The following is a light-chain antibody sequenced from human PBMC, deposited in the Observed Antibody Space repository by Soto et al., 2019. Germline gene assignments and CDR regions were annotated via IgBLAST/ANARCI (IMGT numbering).Light chain of an antibody. V-gene: IGLV2-14*01. Sequence: QSVLTQPASVSGSPGQSITISCTGTSSDVGGYDYVSWYQLHPGKAPQLMVFEVSNRPSGVSNRFSGSKSGNTASLTISGLQAEDEADYYCSSYTRSSTLVFGGGTKVTVL. J-gene: IGLJ2*01. CDR2: EVS. CDR3: SSYTRSSTLV. CDR1: SSDVGGYDY.